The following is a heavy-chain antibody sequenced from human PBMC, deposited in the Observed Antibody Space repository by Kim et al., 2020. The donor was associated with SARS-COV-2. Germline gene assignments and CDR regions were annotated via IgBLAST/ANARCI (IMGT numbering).Heavy chain of an antibody. V-gene: IGHV5-51*01. CDR3: ATRGGDYEYFDY. CDR2: IYPGDSDT. D-gene: IGHD4-17*01. J-gene: IGHJ4*02. Sequence: GESLKISCKGSGYSFSAYWIGWVRQMPGKGPECMGIIYPGDSDTRYSPSFQGQVTISADKSISTAYLQWSSLKASDSAMYYCATRGGDYEYFDYWGQGTLVNVSS. CDR1: GYSFSAYW.